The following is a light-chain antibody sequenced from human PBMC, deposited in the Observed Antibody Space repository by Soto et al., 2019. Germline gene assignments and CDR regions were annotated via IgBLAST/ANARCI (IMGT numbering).Light chain of an antibody. CDR1: QSVSIN. J-gene: IGKJ1*01. CDR2: GAS. Sequence: EVVMTQSPATLSVSPGERATLSCRASQSVSINLAWYQQKPGQAPRLLIFGASTRATGIPARFSGRGSGTEFTLTISSLQSEDFAVYYCHQYNNWPPWTFGQGTKVEIK. V-gene: IGKV3-15*01. CDR3: HQYNNWPPWT.